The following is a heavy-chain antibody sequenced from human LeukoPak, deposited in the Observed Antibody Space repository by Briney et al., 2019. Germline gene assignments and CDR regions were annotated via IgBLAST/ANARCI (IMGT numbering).Heavy chain of an antibody. CDR2: ISYDGSNK. D-gene: IGHD3-3*01. J-gene: IGHJ6*02. CDR3: ARVTYYDFWSGYYLALGGYYYYGMDV. CDR1: GFTFSSYA. V-gene: IGHV3-30-3*01. Sequence: PGRSLRLSCAASGFTFSSYAMHWVRQAPGKGLEWVAVISYDGSNKYYADSVKGRFTFSRDNSKNTLYLQMNSLRAEDTAVYYCARVTYYDFWSGYYLALGGYYYYGMDVWGQGTTVTVSS.